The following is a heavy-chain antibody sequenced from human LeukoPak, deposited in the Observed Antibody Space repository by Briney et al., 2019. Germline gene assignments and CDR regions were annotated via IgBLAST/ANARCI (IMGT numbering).Heavy chain of an antibody. J-gene: IGHJ6*03. CDR1: GYTFTSYY. CDR3: ARVRDYYYYYMDV. CDR2: INPSGGST. V-gene: IGHV1-46*01. Sequence: GASVKVSCKASGYTFTSYYMHWVRQAPGQGLEWMGIINPSGGSTSYAQKFQGRVTITADESTSTAYVELSSLRSEDTAVYYCARVRDYYYYYMDVWGKGTTVTISS.